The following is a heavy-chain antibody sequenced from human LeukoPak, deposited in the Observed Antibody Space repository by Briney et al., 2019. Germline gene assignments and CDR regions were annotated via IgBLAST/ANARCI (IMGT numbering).Heavy chain of an antibody. CDR2: ISGSGGST. V-gene: IGHV3-23*01. CDR1: GFTFSSYA. D-gene: IGHD3-3*01. CDR3: AKEPSITTFGRLGVDFDY. J-gene: IGHJ4*02. Sequence: GGSLRLSCAASGFTFSSYAMSWVRQAPGKGLEWVSAISGSGGSTYYADSVKGRFTISRDNSKNTLYLQMNSLRAEDTAVYYCAKEPSITTFGRLGVDFDYWGQGTLVTVSS.